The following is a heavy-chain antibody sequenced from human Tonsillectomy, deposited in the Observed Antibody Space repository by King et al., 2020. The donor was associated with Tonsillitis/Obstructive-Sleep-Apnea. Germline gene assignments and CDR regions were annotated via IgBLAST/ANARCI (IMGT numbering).Heavy chain of an antibody. J-gene: IGHJ3*02. D-gene: IGHD6-13*01. CDR3: AKDLIIAESGTPGDAFDI. V-gene: IGHV3-9*01. CDR1: GFTFDDYA. CDR2: ISWNSGTI. Sequence: VQLVESGGGLVQPGRSLRLSCAASGFTFDDYAMYWVRQAPGKGLEWVSGISWNSGTIHYADSVKGRFTISRDNAKNSLYLQMNSLRTEDPALYHCAKDLIIAESGTPGDAFDIWGQGTMVTVSS.